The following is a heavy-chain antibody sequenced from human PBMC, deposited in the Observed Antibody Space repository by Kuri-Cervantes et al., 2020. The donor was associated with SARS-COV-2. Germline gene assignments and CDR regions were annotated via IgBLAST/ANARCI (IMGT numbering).Heavy chain of an antibody. CDR3: ARGKREVLQRGAFDI. CDR1: GYTFTGYY. J-gene: IGHJ3*02. V-gene: IGHV1-2*04. D-gene: IGHD1-26*01. CDR2: INPNSGGT. Sequence: ASVKVSCKASGYTFTGYYMHWVRQAPGQGLEWMGWINPNSGGTNYAQKFQGWVTMTRDTSISTVYMELSRLRSDDTAVYYCARGKREVLQRGAFDIWGQGMMVTVSS.